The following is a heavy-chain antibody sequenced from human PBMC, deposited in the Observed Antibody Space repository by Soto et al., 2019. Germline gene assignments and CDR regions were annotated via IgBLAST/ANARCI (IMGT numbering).Heavy chain of an antibody. Sequence: QITLKESGPTLVRPTQTLTLTCTFSGFSLSTSGVGVGWIRQPPGKALEWLALIYWDDDKRYSPSLKSRLTITKDTSKNQLVLTMTNMDPLDTATYYCAHSRCGGDCLQSYSSHYYYGMDVWGQGTTVTVSS. V-gene: IGHV2-5*02. D-gene: IGHD2-21*02. J-gene: IGHJ6*02. CDR2: IYWDDDK. CDR1: GFSLSTSGVG. CDR3: AHSRCGGDCLQSYSSHYYYGMDV.